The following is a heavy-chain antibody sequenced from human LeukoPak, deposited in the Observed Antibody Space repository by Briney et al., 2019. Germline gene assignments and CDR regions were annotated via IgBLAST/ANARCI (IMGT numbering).Heavy chain of an antibody. J-gene: IGHJ4*02. V-gene: IGHV1-46*01. CDR2: INPSGGST. D-gene: IGHD3-3*01. Sequence: ASVKDSCKASGYTFTSYYMHWVRQAPGQGLEWMGIINPSGGSTSYAQKFQDRVTMTRDTSTSTVYMELSSLRSEDTAVYYCARDRGFLETLDYWAREPWSPSPQ. CDR3: ARDRGFLETLDY. CDR1: GYTFTSYY.